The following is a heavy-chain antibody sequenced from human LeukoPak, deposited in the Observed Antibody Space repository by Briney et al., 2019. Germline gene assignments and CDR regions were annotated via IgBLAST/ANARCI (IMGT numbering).Heavy chain of an antibody. J-gene: IGHJ4*02. Sequence: PGGSLRLSCAASGFTFSSYNMIWVRQAPGKGLEWVSYISSSSSTIYYADSVKGRFTISRDNAKNSLYLQMNSLRAEDTAVYYCARDGPIHLYYWGQGTLVTVSS. D-gene: IGHD5-18*01. CDR2: ISSSSSTI. V-gene: IGHV3-48*04. CDR1: GFTFSSYN. CDR3: ARDGPIHLYY.